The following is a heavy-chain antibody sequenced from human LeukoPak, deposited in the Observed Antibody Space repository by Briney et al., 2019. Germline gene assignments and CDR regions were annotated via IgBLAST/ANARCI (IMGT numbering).Heavy chain of an antibody. D-gene: IGHD2-2*01. J-gene: IGHJ5*02. V-gene: IGHV4-59*08. Sequence: SETLSLTCTVSGGSISPYYWSWIRQPPGKGLEWIGYIYYSGSTYYNPSLKSRVTISVDTSKNQFSLKRSSVTAADTAVYYCARQNIYCSRTSCYEVDWFDPWGQGTLVTVSS. CDR2: IYYSGST. CDR1: GGSISPYY. CDR3: ARQNIYCSRTSCYEVDWFDP.